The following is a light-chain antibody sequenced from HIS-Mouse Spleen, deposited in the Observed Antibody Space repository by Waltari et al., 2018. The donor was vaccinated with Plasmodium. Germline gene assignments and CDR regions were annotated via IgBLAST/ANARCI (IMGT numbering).Light chain of an antibody. CDR1: NIGSKS. Sequence: SYVLTQPPSVSVAPGQTAGITCGGHNIGSKSVHWYQQKPGQDPWLVVYDDSDRPSGIPERFSGSSSGTMATLTISGAQVEDEADYYCYSTDSSGNHLWVFGGGTKLTVL. CDR2: DDS. J-gene: IGLJ3*02. CDR3: YSTDSSGNHLWV. V-gene: IGLV3-21*02.